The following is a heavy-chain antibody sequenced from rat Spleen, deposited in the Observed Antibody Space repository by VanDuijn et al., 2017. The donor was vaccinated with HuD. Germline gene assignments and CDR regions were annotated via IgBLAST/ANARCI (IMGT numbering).Heavy chain of an antibody. CDR3: TSSRYGGSGYFDF. Sequence: QVQLKESGPGLMQPSQTLSLTCVVSGFSLTSYHVHWVRQSPGKGLEWMAVSWSGGNTDYSSALKSRLSISKDTSKSQVFLKVKSLKTEDTGIYYCTSSRYGGSGYFDFWGPGTMVTVSS. J-gene: IGHJ1*01. D-gene: IGHD4-1*01. CDR2: SWSGGNT. V-gene: IGHV2S13*01. CDR1: GFSLTSYH.